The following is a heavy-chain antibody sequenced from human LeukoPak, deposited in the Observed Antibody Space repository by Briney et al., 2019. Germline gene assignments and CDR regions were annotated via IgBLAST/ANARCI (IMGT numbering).Heavy chain of an antibody. CDR3: ARQASSSFVYFDY. Sequence: SETLSLTCTVSGGSISSYYWSWIRQPPGKGLEWIGYIYTSGSTNYNPSLKSRVTISVDTSKNQFSLKLSSVTAADTAVYYCARQASSSFVYFDYWGQGTLVTVSS. V-gene: IGHV4-4*09. CDR1: GGSISSYY. CDR2: IYTSGST. D-gene: IGHD6-6*01. J-gene: IGHJ4*02.